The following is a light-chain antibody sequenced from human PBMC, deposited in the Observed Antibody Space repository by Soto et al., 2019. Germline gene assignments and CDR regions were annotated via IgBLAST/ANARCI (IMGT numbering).Light chain of an antibody. CDR3: QQYVSSSRT. CDR2: GAS. J-gene: IGKJ1*01. Sequence: EIVLTQSPGTLSLSPGERATFSCRASQSVSSYLAWYQQKPGQAPRLLIYGASSRATGIPDRFSGSGSGTDFTLTISRLEPEDFAVYYCQQYVSSSRTFGQGTKVEIK. CDR1: QSVSSY. V-gene: IGKV3-20*01.